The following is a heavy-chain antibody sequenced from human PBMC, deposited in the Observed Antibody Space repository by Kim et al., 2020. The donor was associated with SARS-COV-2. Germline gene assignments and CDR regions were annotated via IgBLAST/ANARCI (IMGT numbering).Heavy chain of an antibody. D-gene: IGHD5-12*01. J-gene: IGHJ4*02. CDR1: GGSISSGSYY. CDR3: AREGEMATMGWYYFDY. V-gene: IGHV4-61*02. CDR2: IYTSGST. Sequence: SETLSLTCTVSGGSISSGSYYWSWIRQPAGKGLEWIGRIYTSGSTNYNPSLKSRVTISVDTSKNQFSLKLSSVTAADTAVYYCAREGEMATMGWYYFDYWGQGTLVTVSS.